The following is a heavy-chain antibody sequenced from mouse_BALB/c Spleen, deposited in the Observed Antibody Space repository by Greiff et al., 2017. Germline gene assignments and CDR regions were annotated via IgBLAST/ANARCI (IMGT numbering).Heavy chain of an antibody. CDR1: GFSLTGYG. CDR3: ARDGTFYYGYDGGYAMDY. CDR2: IWGDGST. V-gene: IGHV2-6-7*01. Sequence: QVQLKESGPGLVAPSQSLSITCTVSGFSLTGYGVNWVRQPPGKGLEWLGMIWGDGSTDYNSALKSRLSISKDNSKSQVFLKMNSLQTDDTARYYCARDGTFYYGYDGGYAMDYWGQGTSVTVSS. D-gene: IGHD2-2*01. J-gene: IGHJ4*01.